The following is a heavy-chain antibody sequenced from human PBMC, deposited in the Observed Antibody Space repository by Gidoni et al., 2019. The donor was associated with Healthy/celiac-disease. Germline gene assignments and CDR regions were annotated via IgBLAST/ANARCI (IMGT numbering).Heavy chain of an antibody. CDR3: ARNPVGYYDFWSGYSYYFDY. CDR1: GFTFSSYE. D-gene: IGHD3-3*01. J-gene: IGHJ4*02. V-gene: IGHV3-48*03. CDR2: ISSSGSTI. Sequence: EVQLVESGGGLVQPGGSLRLSCAASGFTFSSYEMTWVRQAPGKGLEWVSYISSSGSTIYYADSVKGRFTISRDNAKNSLYLQMNSLRAEDTAVYYCARNPVGYYDFWSGYSYYFDYWGQGTLVTVSS.